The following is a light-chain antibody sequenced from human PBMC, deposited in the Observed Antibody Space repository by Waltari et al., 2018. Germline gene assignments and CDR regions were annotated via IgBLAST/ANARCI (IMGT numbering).Light chain of an antibody. Sequence: QSVLTQPPSASETPGQRVTISCSGSHSNLGSNYLYWYQQLPGSAPKLLLYRNNRRPHGVPDRFSASKSGTLASLVISGLRSEDEGVYYCASWDESHYVFGGGTTVTVL. J-gene: IGLJ1*01. CDR1: HSNLGSNY. V-gene: IGLV1-47*01. CDR3: ASWDESHYV. CDR2: RNN.